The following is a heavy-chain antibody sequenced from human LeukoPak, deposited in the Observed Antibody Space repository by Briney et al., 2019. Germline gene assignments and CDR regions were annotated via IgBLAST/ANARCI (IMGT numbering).Heavy chain of an antibody. CDR2: ITANGGRI. CDR1: GSTFTDHS. CDR3: AREVYSVSPQDGFDV. D-gene: IGHD1-26*01. J-gene: IGHJ3*01. V-gene: IGHV3-64*01. Sequence: GGSLRLSCTASGSTFTDHSMHWVRQAPGKGLEYVSSITANGGRINYANSVRGRFTVSRDNSKKTLYLQMGSLRAEDMAVYYCAREVYSVSPQDGFDVWGQGTMVTVFS.